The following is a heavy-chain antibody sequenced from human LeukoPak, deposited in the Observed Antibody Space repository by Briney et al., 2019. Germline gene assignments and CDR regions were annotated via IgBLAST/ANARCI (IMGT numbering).Heavy chain of an antibody. CDR3: ARDRGPYYGGNSDDAFDI. CDR1: GGSISRYY. CDR2: IYYSGST. D-gene: IGHD4-23*01. J-gene: IGHJ3*02. Sequence: SETLSLTCTVSGGSISRYYWHWIRQPPGKGLEWIGYIYYSGSTNYNPSLKSRVTISEDTSKNQFSLKLSSVTAADTAVYYCARDRGPYYGGNSDDAFDIWGQGTMITVSS. V-gene: IGHV4-59*01.